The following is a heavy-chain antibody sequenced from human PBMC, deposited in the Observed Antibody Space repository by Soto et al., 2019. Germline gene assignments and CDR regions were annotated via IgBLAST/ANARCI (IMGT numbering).Heavy chain of an antibody. CDR3: AKQENQNYDVKH. J-gene: IGHJ1*01. Sequence: WGSLRLSCVGAGFNFANFGIQWIRQAPGKGLEWVAIISRDGRGEAFADSVKGRFAISKDNSKNTVYLQMTGLRSDDTAVYYRAKQENQNYDVKHRGRGTLVTVSS. V-gene: IGHV3-30*18. CDR1: GFNFANFG. CDR2: ISRDGRGE. D-gene: IGHD3-3*01.